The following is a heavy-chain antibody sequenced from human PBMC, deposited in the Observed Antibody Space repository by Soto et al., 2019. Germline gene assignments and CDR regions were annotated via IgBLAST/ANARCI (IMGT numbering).Heavy chain of an antibody. D-gene: IGHD3-3*01. CDR3: AKIFRFLEWLPESSYYYYGMDV. CDR2: ISGSGGST. CDR1: GFTFSSYA. Sequence: EVQLLESGGGLVQPGGSLRLSCAASGFTFSSYAMSWVRQAPGKGLEWVSAISGSGGSTYYADSVKGRFTISRDNSKNTLYLQMNSLRAEDTAVYYCAKIFRFLEWLPESSYYYYGMDVWGQGTTVTVSS. J-gene: IGHJ6*02. V-gene: IGHV3-23*01.